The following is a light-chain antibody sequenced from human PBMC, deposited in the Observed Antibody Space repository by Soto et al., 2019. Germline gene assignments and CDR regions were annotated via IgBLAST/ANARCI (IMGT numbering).Light chain of an antibody. Sequence: EIVMTQSPATLSVSPGERATLSCRASQSVSSNLAWYQQKPGQAPRLLIYGASTRATGIPARFSGSWSGKEFTLTISSLQSEDFAVYYCQQYKYWPRSFGQGTKVEIK. CDR1: QSVSSN. J-gene: IGKJ1*01. CDR2: GAS. V-gene: IGKV3-15*01. CDR3: QQYKYWPRS.